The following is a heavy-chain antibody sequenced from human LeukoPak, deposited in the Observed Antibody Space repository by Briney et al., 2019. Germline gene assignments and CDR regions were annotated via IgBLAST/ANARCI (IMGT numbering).Heavy chain of an antibody. V-gene: IGHV4-31*03. CDR1: GGSISSGGYY. D-gene: IGHD6-13*01. CDR2: IYYSGST. Sequence: SETLSLTCTVSGGSISSGGYYWSWIRQHPGKGLEWIGYIYYSGSTYYNPSLESRVTISVDTSKNQFSLKLSSVTAADTAVYYCARVGVTIAALVWGQGTMVTVSS. CDR3: ARVGVTIAALV. J-gene: IGHJ3*01.